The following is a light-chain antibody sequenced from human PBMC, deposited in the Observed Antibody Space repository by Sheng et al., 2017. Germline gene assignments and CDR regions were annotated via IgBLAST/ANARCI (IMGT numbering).Light chain of an antibody. CDR1: QVIRND. CDR3: QQYNSYST. CDR2: GAS. Sequence: AIQMTQSPSSLSASVGDRVTITCRASQVIRNDVSWYQQKPGKAPKLLIYGASSLQSGVSARFGGSGSGTDFTLTISSLQPEDFATYYCQQYNSYSTFGQGTKLEI. J-gene: IGKJ2*01. V-gene: IGKV1-6*01.